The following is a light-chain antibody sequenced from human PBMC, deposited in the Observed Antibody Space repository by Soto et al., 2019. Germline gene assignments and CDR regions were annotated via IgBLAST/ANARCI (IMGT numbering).Light chain of an antibody. Sequence: MRLSTDTQCASVGKTVDVSCRASQSVSGWLAWYQQKPGEAPKLLIYDASALPRGVPSRFSGSQSAAKFTLTLSSLSRYAFPPNYGQPYATFSGMFGPGTKVDIK. CDR2: DAS. V-gene: IGKV1-5*01. J-gene: IGKJ1*01. CDR1: QSVSGW. CDR3: QPYATFSGM.